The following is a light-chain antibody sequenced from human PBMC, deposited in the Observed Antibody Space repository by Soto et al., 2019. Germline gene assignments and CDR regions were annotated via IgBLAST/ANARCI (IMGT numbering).Light chain of an antibody. V-gene: IGLV2-14*01. J-gene: IGLJ1*01. CDR2: EVS. CDR3: SSYTSSSPLV. CDR1: SSDVGGYNY. Sequence: QSALTQPASVSGSPGQSITISCTGTSSDVGGYNYVSWCQQHPGKAPKLMIYEVSNRPSGVSNRFSGSKSGNTASLTISGLQAEDEADYYCSSYTSSSPLVFGTGTKLTVL.